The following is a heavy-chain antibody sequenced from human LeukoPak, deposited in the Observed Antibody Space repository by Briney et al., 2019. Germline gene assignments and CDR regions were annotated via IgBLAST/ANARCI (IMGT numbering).Heavy chain of an antibody. CDR1: GFIVSSNY. CDR2: ISGSSIYT. J-gene: IGHJ4*02. V-gene: IGHV3-11*05. CDR3: VRDISGYYFDY. D-gene: IGHD3-22*01. Sequence: PGGSLRLSCAASGFIVSSNYMSWVRQAPGKGLEWVSYISGSSIYTRYADSVKGRFTISRDNAKNSLYLQMNSLRAEDTALYYCVRDISGYYFDYWGQGTLVTVSS.